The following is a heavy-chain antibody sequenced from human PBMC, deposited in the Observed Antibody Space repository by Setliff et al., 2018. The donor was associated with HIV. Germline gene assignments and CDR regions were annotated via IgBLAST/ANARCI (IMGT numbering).Heavy chain of an antibody. D-gene: IGHD5-18*01. CDR2: IYHSGST. CDR1: GYSISSGYY. Sequence: SETLSLTCTVSGYSISSGYYWGWIRQPPGKGLEWIANIYHSGSTYYNPSLKSRVTISVDTSKNQFSLKLSSVTAADTAVYYCARGRIQLWFGRYFDYWGQGTLVTVSS. CDR3: ARGRIQLWFGRYFDY. J-gene: IGHJ4*02. V-gene: IGHV4-38-2*02.